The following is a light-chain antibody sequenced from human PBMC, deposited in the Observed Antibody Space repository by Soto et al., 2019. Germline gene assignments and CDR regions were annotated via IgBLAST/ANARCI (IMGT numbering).Light chain of an antibody. V-gene: IGKV1-13*02. CDR1: QGINSA. Sequence: AIQLTQSPSSLSAPVGDRVTMTCRASQGINSALAWYQQKPGKAPKLLIYDASTLESGVPSRFSGSGSGTDFTLTISSLQPEDFATYYCQQFDSYPQDIFGQGTKLEIK. CDR3: QQFDSYPQDI. J-gene: IGKJ2*01. CDR2: DAS.